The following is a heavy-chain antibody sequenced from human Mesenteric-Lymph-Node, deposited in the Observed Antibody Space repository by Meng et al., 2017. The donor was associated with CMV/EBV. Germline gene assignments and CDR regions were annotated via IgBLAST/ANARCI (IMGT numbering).Heavy chain of an antibody. Sequence: QVPLQQWGAGLLKPSETLSLTCAVYGGSFSGYYWGWIRQPPGKGLEWIGEINHSGSTNYNPSLKSRVTISVDTSKNQFSLKLSSVTAADTAVYYCARHQRWLKSEGGFNYWGQGTLVTISS. D-gene: IGHD4-23*01. CDR2: INHSGST. CDR3: ARHQRWLKSEGGFNY. J-gene: IGHJ4*02. V-gene: IGHV4-34*01. CDR1: GGSFSGYY.